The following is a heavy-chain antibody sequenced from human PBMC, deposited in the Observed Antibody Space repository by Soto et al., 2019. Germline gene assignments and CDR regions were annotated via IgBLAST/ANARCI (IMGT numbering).Heavy chain of an antibody. CDR2: INPKFGDT. V-gene: IGHV1-2*02. J-gene: IGHJ6*02. CDR1: GYTFTAYY. Sequence: QVQLVQSGAEVKEPGDSVRVSCEASGYTFTAYYIHWVRQAPGQGLEWMGWINPKFGDTTYAQDFQGRVSMTRDMSISTVYMELGSLTSDDPAIYYCARNMDYYYGRGSGNGHGVWGQGTTVTVFS. CDR3: ARNMDYYYGRGSGNGHGV. D-gene: IGHD3-10*02.